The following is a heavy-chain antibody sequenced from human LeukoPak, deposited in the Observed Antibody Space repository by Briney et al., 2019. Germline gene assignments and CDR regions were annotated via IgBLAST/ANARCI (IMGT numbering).Heavy chain of an antibody. D-gene: IGHD2-21*01. CDR1: GFTFGNYA. V-gene: IGHV3-23*01. J-gene: IGHJ5*01. Sequence: GGSLRLSCVASGFTFGNYAMSGVRQAPGKGLQWVSQISGTGGATWYAGFARDRFTISRDNSKKTLYLQMSGLRVEDTAMYYCVKDPRDTYGTNWFVSWGQGTLLIVSS. CDR2: ISGTGGAT. CDR3: VKDPRDTYGTNWFVS.